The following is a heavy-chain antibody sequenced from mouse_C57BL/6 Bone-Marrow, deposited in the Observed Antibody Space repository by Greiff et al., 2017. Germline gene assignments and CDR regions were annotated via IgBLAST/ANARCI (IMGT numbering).Heavy chain of an antibody. Sequence: QVQLKQPGAELVKPGASVKVSCKASGYTFTSYWMHWVKQRPGQGLEWIGRIHPSDSDTNYNQKFKGKATLTVDKSSSTAYMQLSSLTSEDSAVYYCAIGERRLRRAWFAYWGQGTLVTVSA. D-gene: IGHD3-2*02. V-gene: IGHV1-74*01. CDR1: GYTFTSYW. CDR2: IHPSDSDT. J-gene: IGHJ3*01. CDR3: AIGERRLRRAWFAY.